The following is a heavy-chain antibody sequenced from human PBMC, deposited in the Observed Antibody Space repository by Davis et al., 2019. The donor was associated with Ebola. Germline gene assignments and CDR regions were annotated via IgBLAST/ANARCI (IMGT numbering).Heavy chain of an antibody. CDR2: INHSGST. Sequence: PSETLSLTCAVYGGSFSGYYWSWIRQPPGKGLEWIGEINHSGSTNYNPSLKSRVTISVDTSKNQFSLKLSSVTAADTAVYYCARVGVQSIVVVPAAPVGGWFDPWGQGTLVTVSS. J-gene: IGHJ5*02. CDR3: ARVGVQSIVVVPAAPVGGWFDP. CDR1: GGSFSGYY. D-gene: IGHD2-2*01. V-gene: IGHV4-34*01.